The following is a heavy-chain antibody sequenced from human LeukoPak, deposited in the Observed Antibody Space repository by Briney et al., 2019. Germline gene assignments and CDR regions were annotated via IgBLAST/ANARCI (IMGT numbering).Heavy chain of an antibody. CDR3: ARVLRWRFDI. V-gene: IGHV4-30-2*01. Sequence: SETLSLTCTVYGVSFSGYYWSWIRQPPGKGLEWIGYIYHSGSTYYNPSLKSRVTISVDRSKNQFSLKLSSVTAADTAVYYCARVLRWRFDIWGQGTMVTVSS. D-gene: IGHD2-15*01. CDR1: GVSFSGYY. J-gene: IGHJ3*02. CDR2: IYHSGST.